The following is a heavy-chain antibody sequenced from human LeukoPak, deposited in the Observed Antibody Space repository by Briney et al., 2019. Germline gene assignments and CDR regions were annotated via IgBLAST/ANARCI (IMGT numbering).Heavy chain of an antibody. D-gene: IGHD5-18*01. V-gene: IGHV4-59*01. Sequence: SETLSLTCTVSGDSIRSYYWSWIRQPPGKGLEWIGNIHYSGSTNYNPSLKSRVTMSVDTSKNQFSLKLSSVTAADTAVYYCARAGSYRQLWSSWGQGTLVTVSS. CDR3: ARAGSYRQLWSS. CDR2: IHYSGST. CDR1: GDSIRSYY. J-gene: IGHJ5*02.